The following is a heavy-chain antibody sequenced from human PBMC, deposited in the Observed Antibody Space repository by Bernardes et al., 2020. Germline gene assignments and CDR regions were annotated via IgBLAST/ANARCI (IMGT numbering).Heavy chain of an antibody. CDR2: ISGSGGST. V-gene: IGHV3-23*01. J-gene: IGHJ4*02. CDR3: AKDRGVSWYYFEY. Sequence: GGSLRLSCAASGFTFRSYGMNWVRQAPGKGLEWVSGISGSGGSTYYADSVKGRFTISRDNSKNTLYLQMNSLRAEDTAVYYCAKDRGVSWYYFEYWGQGTLVTVSS. CDR1: GFTFRSYG. D-gene: IGHD3-16*01.